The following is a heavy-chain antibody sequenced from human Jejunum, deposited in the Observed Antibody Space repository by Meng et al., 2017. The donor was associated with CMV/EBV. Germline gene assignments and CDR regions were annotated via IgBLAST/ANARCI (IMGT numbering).Heavy chain of an antibody. D-gene: IGHD1-1*01. J-gene: IGHJ4*02. CDR1: GFTLSNSA. V-gene: IGHV3-23*01. CDR2: ITGSGAST. Sequence: SLRLSCTVSGFTLSNSAVSWVRQAPGKGLEWVSTITGSGASTYYAESVKGRFTISRDSSKKTLYLQMDSLRADDTAVYYCAKLTTNWGQGTLVTVSS. CDR3: AKLTTN.